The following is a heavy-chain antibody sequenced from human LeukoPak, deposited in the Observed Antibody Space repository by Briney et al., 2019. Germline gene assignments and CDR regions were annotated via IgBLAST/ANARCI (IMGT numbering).Heavy chain of an antibody. D-gene: IGHD3-22*01. V-gene: IGHV4-59*08. CDR3: ASSRSGYYKTALDY. CDR1: GGSISSYY. Sequence: SETLSLTCTVSGGSISSYYWSWIRQPPGKGLEWIGYIYYSGSTNYNPSLKSRVTISVDTSKNQFSLKLSSVTAADTAVYYCASSRSGYYKTALDYWGQGTLVTVSS. CDR2: IYYSGST. J-gene: IGHJ4*02.